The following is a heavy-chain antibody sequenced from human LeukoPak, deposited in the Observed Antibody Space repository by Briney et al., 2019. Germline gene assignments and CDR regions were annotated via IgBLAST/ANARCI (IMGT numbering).Heavy chain of an antibody. CDR2: IYHSGST. Sequence: SETLSLTCTVSGGSISSSSYYWGWIRQPPGKGLEWIGSIYHSGSTHYNPSLKSRVTISVDTSKNQFSLKLSSVTAADTAVYYCARVKRITIFGVVAPVDYWGQGTLVTVSS. CDR1: GGSISSSSYY. CDR3: ARVKRITIFGVVAPVDY. V-gene: IGHV4-39*07. D-gene: IGHD3-3*01. J-gene: IGHJ4*02.